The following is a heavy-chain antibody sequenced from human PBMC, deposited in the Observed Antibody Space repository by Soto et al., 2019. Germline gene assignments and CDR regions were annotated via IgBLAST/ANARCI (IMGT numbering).Heavy chain of an antibody. CDR2: ISAGSRSI. D-gene: IGHD3-10*01. J-gene: IGHJ3*02. CDR3: ARSTPGNPFDI. CDR1: GFTFSTYT. Sequence: PGGSLRLSCAASGFTFSTYTMNWVRQAPGKGLGWVSSISAGSRSIYYTDSLKGRSTVSRDNSKNSLYLQINSLKADDTAVYYCARSTPGNPFDIWGQGTMVTVSS. V-gene: IGHV3-21*01.